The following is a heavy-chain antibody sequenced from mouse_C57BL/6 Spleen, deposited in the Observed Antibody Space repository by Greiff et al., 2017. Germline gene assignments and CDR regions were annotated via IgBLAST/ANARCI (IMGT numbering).Heavy chain of an antibody. CDR3: APTGTWGDFDY. J-gene: IGHJ2*01. D-gene: IGHD4-1*02. Sequence: QVQLQQSGPELVKPGASVKISCKASGYAFSSSWMNWVKQRPGKGLEWIGRIYPGDGDTNYNGKFKGKATLTADKSSSTAYMQLSSLTSEDSAVYFWAPTGTWGDFDYWGQGTTLTVSS. CDR2: IYPGDGDT. V-gene: IGHV1-82*01. CDR1: GYAFSSSW.